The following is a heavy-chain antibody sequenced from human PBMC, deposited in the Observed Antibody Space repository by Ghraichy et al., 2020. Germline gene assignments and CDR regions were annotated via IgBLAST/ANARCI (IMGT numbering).Heavy chain of an antibody. CDR3: ARPGIAAAGGKGNWFDP. CDR2: ISGYNGNT. J-gene: IGHJ5*02. D-gene: IGHD6-13*01. CDR1: GYTFTSYG. V-gene: IGHV1-18*01. Sequence: ASVKVSCKASGYTFTSYGISWVRQAPGQGLEWMGWISGYNGNTNYAQKFQGRVTMTTDTSTSTAYMELRSLRSDDTAVYYCARPGIAAAGGKGNWFDPWGQGTLVTVSP.